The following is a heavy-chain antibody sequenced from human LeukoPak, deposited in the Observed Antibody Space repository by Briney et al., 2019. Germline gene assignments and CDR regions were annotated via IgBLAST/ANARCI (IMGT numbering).Heavy chain of an antibody. Sequence: GGSLRLSCAASGFTFSSYAMHWVRQAPGKGLEWVAVISYDGSNKYYADSVKGRFTISRDNSKNTLYLQMNSLRAEDTAVYYCAKLGVLGYDYVWGSYPDSVPVAFDIWGQGTMVTVSS. CDR3: AKLGVLGYDYVWGSYPDSVPVAFDI. D-gene: IGHD3-16*02. CDR1: GFTFSSYA. CDR2: ISYDGSNK. J-gene: IGHJ3*02. V-gene: IGHV3-30*18.